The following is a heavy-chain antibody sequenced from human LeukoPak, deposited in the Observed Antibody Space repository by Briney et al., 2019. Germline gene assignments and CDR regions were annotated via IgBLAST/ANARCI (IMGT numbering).Heavy chain of an antibody. D-gene: IGHD3-16*01. CDR1: GFTFSSYW. J-gene: IGHJ6*03. CDR2: VNSDGSTT. V-gene: IGHV3-74*01. CDR3: ARDLLGGTTYYYYYYMDV. Sequence: GGSLRLSCAASGFTFSSYWMHWVRQAPGKGLVWVSRVNSDGSTTSYADSVKGRFTISRDNAKNTLYLQMNSLRAEDTAVYYCARDLLGGTTYYYYYYMDVWGKGTTVTVSS.